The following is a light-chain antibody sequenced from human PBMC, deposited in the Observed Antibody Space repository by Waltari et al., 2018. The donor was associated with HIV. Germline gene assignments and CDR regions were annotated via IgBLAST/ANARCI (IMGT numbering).Light chain of an antibody. CDR1: QSVLYSFTDNNY. CDR2: WAY. CDR3: QQYYSTPWT. J-gene: IGKJ1*01. V-gene: IGKV4-1*01. Sequence: DIVMTQSPDSLAVSLGERATINCKSSQSVLYSFTDNNYLAWYQQKPGQPPKLLIYWAYTRESGVPDRFSGSGSGTDFALTISSLQLEDVAVYYCQQYYSTPWTFGQGTKVEIK.